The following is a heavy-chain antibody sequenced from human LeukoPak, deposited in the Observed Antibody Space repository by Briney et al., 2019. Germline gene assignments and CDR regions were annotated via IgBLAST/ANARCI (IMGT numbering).Heavy chain of an antibody. CDR2: IQYDGTNK. V-gene: IGHV3-30*02. Sequence: GGSLRLSCASTFTFSIYGMHWVRQAPGKGLEWVAFIQYDGTNKYYADSVKGRFTISRDNSKNTLYLQMNSLRAEDTAVYYCAPLWFGELSGYWGQGTLVTVSS. D-gene: IGHD3-10*01. J-gene: IGHJ4*02. CDR3: APLWFGELSGY. CDR1: TFTFSIYG.